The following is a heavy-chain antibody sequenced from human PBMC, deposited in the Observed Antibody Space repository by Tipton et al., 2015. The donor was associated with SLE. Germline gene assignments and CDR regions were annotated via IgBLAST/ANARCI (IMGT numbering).Heavy chain of an antibody. CDR2: INPNSGGT. Sequence: QSGAEVKKPGASVKVSCKASGYTFTGYYMHWVLQAPGQGLEWMGWINPNSGGTNYAQKFQGRVTMTRDTSISTAYMELSRLRSDDTAVYYCARVMMPLTSTVTTPGAFDIWGQGTMVTVSS. CDR3: ARVMMPLTSTVTTPGAFDI. CDR1: GYTFTGYY. V-gene: IGHV1-2*02. J-gene: IGHJ3*02. D-gene: IGHD4-17*01.